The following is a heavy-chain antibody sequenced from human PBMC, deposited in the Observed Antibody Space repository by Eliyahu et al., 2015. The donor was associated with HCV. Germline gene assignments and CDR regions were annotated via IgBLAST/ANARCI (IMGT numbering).Heavy chain of an antibody. CDR3: ARALDRFYGMDV. CDR1: GXTFSSYW. V-gene: IGHV3-74*01. CDR2: INSDGSST. D-gene: IGHD6-6*01. Sequence: EVQLVESGGGLVQPGGSLRLSCAASGXTFSSYWMHWVRQAPGKGLVWVSRINSDGSSTSYADSVKGRFTISRDNAKNTLYLQMNSLRAEDTAVYYCARALDRFYGMDVWGQGTTVTVSS. J-gene: IGHJ6*02.